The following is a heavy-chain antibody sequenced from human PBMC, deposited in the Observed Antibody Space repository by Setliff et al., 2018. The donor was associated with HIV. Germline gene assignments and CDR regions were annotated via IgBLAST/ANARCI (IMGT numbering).Heavy chain of an antibody. CDR3: ARDKGYYYMDV. J-gene: IGHJ6*03. V-gene: IGHV4-4*09. CDR2: IHVSGIT. CDR1: GDSITNYY. Sequence: SETLSLTCIASGDSITNYYWSWIRQPPGKGLEWIGYIHVSGITDYNPSLKGRVTISVDTSRNQFSLKLTSVTSADTAIYYCARDKGYYYMDVWGKVITVTVSS.